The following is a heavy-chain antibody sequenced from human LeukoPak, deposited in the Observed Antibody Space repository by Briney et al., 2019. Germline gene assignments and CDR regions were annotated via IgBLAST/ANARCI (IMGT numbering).Heavy chain of an antibody. CDR2: IHSGGSIT. J-gene: IGHJ6*02. CDR3: ARDSYIVVVPAAIQSDYYYGMDV. V-gene: IGHV3-48*03. Sequence: GGSLRLSCAASGFTFSSCEMNWVRQAPGKGLEWVSYIHSGGSITYYADSVKGRFTISRDNAKNSLYLQMNSLRAEDTAVYYCARDSYIVVVPAAIQSDYYYGMDVWGQGTTVTVSS. CDR1: GFTFSSCE. D-gene: IGHD2-2*01.